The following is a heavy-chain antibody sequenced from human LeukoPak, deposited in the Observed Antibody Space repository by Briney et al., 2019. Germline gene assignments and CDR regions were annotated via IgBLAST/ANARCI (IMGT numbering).Heavy chain of an antibody. D-gene: IGHD3-10*01. V-gene: IGHV3-23*01. CDR1: GFTFDDYA. Sequence: PGRSLRLSCAASGFTFDDYAMSWVRQAPGKGLEWVSTISGSAGSTYYADSVKGRFTISRDNSKNTLYLQMNSLRAEDTALYYCAKVGVTMVRGVIKAEYFQHWGQGTLVTVSS. CDR2: ISGSAGST. CDR3: AKVGVTMVRGVIKAEYFQH. J-gene: IGHJ1*01.